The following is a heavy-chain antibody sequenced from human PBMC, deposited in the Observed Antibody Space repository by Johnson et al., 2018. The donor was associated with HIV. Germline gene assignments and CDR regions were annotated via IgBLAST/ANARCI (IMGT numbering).Heavy chain of an antibody. V-gene: IGHV3-30*03. D-gene: IGHD7-27*01. CDR2: ISYDGSNK. CDR1: GFTFSTSG. CDR3: ARDLGTNWGRYDAFDI. J-gene: IGHJ3*02. Sequence: VQLVESGGGVVQPGRSLRLSCAASGFTFSTSGMHWVRQAPGKGLEWVAVISYDGSNKYYADSVKGRFTISRDNAKNSLYLQMNSLRAEDTAVYYCARDLGTNWGRYDAFDIWGQGTMVTVSS.